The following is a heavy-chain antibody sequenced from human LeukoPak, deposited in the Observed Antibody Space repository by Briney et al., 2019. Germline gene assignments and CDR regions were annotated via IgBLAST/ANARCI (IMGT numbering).Heavy chain of an antibody. J-gene: IGHJ4*02. Sequence: ASVKVSCKTSGYIFTGYYMHLVRQAPGQGLEWMGRINPNSGGTNYAQKFQGRVTMTRDTSISTAYMELSRLRSEHTAGYFWARPYGLYSGWYGNFEYWGQGTLVTVSS. CDR3: ARPYGLYSGWYGNFEY. V-gene: IGHV1-2*06. CDR1: GYIFTGYY. CDR2: INPNSGGT. D-gene: IGHD6-19*01.